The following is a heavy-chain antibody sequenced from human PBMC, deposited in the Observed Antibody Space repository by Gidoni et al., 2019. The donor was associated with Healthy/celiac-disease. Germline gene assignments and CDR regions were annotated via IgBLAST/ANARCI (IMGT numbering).Heavy chain of an antibody. CDR2: IYHSGSP. CDR1: GGSISSGGDS. J-gene: IGHJ3*02. Sequence: QLQLQESGSGLVKPSQTLSLTCAVPGGSISSGGDSWSWLRQPPGKGLEWIGYIYHSGSPYYNPSLKSRVTISVDRSKNQFSLKLSSVTAADTSVHYCARLPYYDFWSGYSGAFDIWGQGTMVTVSS. V-gene: IGHV4-30-2*01. CDR3: ARLPYYDFWSGYSGAFDI. D-gene: IGHD3-3*01.